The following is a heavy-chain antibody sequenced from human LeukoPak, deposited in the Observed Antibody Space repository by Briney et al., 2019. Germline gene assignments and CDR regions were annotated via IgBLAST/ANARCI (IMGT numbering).Heavy chain of an antibody. J-gene: IGHJ6*03. CDR3: ARSLQYYYYYYYMDV. V-gene: IGHV1-69*05. CDR2: IIPIFGTA. CDR1: GGTFSSYA. Sequence: GASVKVSCKASGGTFSSYAISWVRQAPGQGLEWMGRIIPIFGTANYAQKFQGRVTITTDESTSTAYMELSSLRSEDTAVYYCARSLQYYYYYYYMDVWGQRDHGHRLL.